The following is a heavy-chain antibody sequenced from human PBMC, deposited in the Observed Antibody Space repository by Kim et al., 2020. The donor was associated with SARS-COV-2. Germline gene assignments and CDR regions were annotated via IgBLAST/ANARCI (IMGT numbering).Heavy chain of an antibody. CDR2: ISSSGSTI. J-gene: IGHJ6*02. D-gene: IGHD3-9*01. Sequence: GGSLRLSCAASGFTFSDYYMSWIRQAPGKGLEWVSYISSSGSTIYYADSVKGRFTISRDNAKNSLYLQMNSLRAEDTAVYYCARISTPTYYDILTGYYIDYYYYGMDVWGQGTTVTVSS. CDR3: ARISTPTYYDILTGYYIDYYYYGMDV. V-gene: IGHV3-11*01. CDR1: GFTFSDYY.